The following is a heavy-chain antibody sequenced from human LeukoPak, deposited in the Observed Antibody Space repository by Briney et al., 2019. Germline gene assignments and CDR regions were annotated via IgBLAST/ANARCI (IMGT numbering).Heavy chain of an antibody. CDR3: AAVLRYFDWLSLFDP. CDR1: GFTFSSYS. Sequence: GGSLRLSCAASGFTFSSYSMNWVRQAPAKGLEWVSSISSSSSYIYYADSVKGRFTISRDNAKNSLYLQMNSLRAEDTAVYYCAAVLRYFDWLSLFDPWGQGTLVTVSS. J-gene: IGHJ5*02. D-gene: IGHD3-9*01. V-gene: IGHV3-21*01. CDR2: ISSSSSYI.